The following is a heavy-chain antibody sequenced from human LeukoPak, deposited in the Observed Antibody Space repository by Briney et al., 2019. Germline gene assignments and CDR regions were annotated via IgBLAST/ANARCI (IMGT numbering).Heavy chain of an antibody. Sequence: SETLSLTCTVSGGSISSRDYYWSWIRQPAGKGLEWIGRIYTSGSTNYNPSLKSRVTISVDTSKNQFSLKLSSVTAADTAVYYCARVVCSGGSCTYGMDVWGQGTTVTVSS. CDR3: ARVVCSGGSCTYGMDV. V-gene: IGHV4-61*02. CDR1: GGSISSRDYY. D-gene: IGHD2-15*01. J-gene: IGHJ6*02. CDR2: IYTSGST.